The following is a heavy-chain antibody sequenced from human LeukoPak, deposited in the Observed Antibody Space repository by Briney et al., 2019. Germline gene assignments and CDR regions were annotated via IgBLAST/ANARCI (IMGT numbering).Heavy chain of an antibody. Sequence: GGSLRLSCAASGFTFSSYGMHWVRQAPGKGLEWVSVIYSGGSTYYADSVKGRFTISRDNSKNTLYLQMNSLRAEDTAVYYCARDEGWFDPWGQGTLVTVSS. CDR2: IYSGGST. V-gene: IGHV3-NL1*01. CDR1: GFTFSSYG. J-gene: IGHJ5*02. CDR3: ARDEGWFDP.